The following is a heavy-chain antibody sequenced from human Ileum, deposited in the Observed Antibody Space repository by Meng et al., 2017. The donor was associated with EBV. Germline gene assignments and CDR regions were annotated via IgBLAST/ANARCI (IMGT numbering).Heavy chain of an antibody. V-gene: IGHV4-61*08. CDR1: NGSVSSYGYY. CDR3: ARERGGGDRGIQ. D-gene: IGHD2-21*02. J-gene: IGHJ4*02. Sequence: QAQRQESGPGLVKPSETLSLTCSVSNGSVSSYGYYWTWIRQPPGKGLEWIGYMSYTGSTNYKSTLKSRVTISVDKSKNQFSLKLSSVTAADTAVYYCARERGGGDRGIQWGQGTLVTVSS. CDR2: MSYTGST.